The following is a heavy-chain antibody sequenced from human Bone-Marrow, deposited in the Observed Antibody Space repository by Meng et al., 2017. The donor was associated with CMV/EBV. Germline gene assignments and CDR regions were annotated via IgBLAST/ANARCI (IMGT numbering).Heavy chain of an antibody. V-gene: IGHV1-18*01. J-gene: IGHJ6*02. Sequence: ASVKVSCKASGYTFTSYGISWVRQAPGQGLEWMGWISAYNGNTNYAQKLQGRVTMTTDTSTSTAYMELRSLRSEDTAVYYCAREGCSSTSCRQHPPQYYYYYYGMDVWGQGTTVTFSS. CDR3: AREGCSSTSCRQHPPQYYYYYYGMDV. CDR2: ISAYNGNT. CDR1: GYTFTSYG. D-gene: IGHD2-2*01.